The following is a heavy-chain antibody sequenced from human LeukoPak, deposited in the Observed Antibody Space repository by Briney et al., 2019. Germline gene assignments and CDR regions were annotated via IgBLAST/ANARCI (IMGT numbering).Heavy chain of an antibody. J-gene: IGHJ6*02. CDR2: IKQDGSEK. CDR3: ARDLNIVVVPAHGMDV. CDR1: GFTFSSYW. D-gene: IGHD2-2*01. Sequence: GGSLRLSCAASGFTFSSYWMSWVRQAPGKGLGWVANIKQDGSEKHFGDSVKGRFTISRDNAKKSLYLQMNSLRAEDTAVYYCARDLNIVVVPAHGMDVWGQGTTVTVSS. V-gene: IGHV3-7*01.